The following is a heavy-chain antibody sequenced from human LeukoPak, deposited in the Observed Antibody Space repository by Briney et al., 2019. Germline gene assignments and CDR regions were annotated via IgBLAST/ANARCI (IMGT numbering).Heavy chain of an antibody. CDR1: GYTFIDYY. D-gene: IGHD3-22*01. CDR3: AREGFDSGAGTAFDI. V-gene: IGHV1-2*02. Sequence: GASVKVSCKASGYTFIDYYMHWVRQAPGQGLEWMGWINPNSGGTNYAQNFQGRVTMTRDTSIRTVYMELSRLRSEDTAVYYCAREGFDSGAGTAFDIWGQGTMVTVSS. CDR2: INPNSGGT. J-gene: IGHJ3*02.